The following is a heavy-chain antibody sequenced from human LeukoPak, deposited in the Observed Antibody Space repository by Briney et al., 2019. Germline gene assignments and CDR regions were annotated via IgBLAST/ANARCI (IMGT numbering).Heavy chain of an antibody. Sequence: GGSLRLSCAASGFTFSSSWMSWVRQAPGKGLEWVANIEQDESEKYYVDSLKGRFTISRDNARNSLYLQMNSLRAEDTAVYYCATYSSGWFFDYWGQGTLVTVSS. J-gene: IGHJ4*02. CDR2: IEQDESEK. CDR1: GFTFSSSW. D-gene: IGHD6-19*01. V-gene: IGHV3-7*01. CDR3: ATYSSGWFFDY.